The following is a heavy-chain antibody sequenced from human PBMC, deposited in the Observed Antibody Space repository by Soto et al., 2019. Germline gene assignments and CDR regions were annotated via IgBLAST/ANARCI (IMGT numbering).Heavy chain of an antibody. J-gene: IGHJ4*02. Sequence: EVQLVESGGGLVQPGRSLRLSCAASGFTFDDHAMHWVRQAPGKGLEWVSGISWNSGSIGYGDSVKGRFTISRDNAKNSLYLQMNSLRAEDTALYYCAKDIGYCSGGSCYGFDYWGQGTLVTVSS. CDR2: ISWNSGSI. V-gene: IGHV3-9*01. D-gene: IGHD2-15*01. CDR3: AKDIGYCSGGSCYGFDY. CDR1: GFTFDDHA.